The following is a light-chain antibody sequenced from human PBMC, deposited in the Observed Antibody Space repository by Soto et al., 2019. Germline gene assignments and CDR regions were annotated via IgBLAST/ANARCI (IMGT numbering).Light chain of an antibody. Sequence: QSVLTQPPSVSGAPGQRLTFSCTGSSSIIGAGCDVHWYQQLPGAAPTLLIYGNINRPSGVPDRFSGSKSGPSASLAITGLQAEDEADYYCLSYDSSLSGYVFGTGTKLTVL. CDR3: LSYDSSLSGYV. J-gene: IGLJ1*01. V-gene: IGLV1-40*01. CDR1: SSIIGAGCD. CDR2: GNI.